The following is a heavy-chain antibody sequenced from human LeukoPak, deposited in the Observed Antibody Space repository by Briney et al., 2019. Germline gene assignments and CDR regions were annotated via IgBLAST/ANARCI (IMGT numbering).Heavy chain of an antibody. CDR1: GYTFTSYA. Sequence: GASVKVSCKASGYTFTSYAMNWVRQAPGQRLEWMGWINTNTGNPTYAQGFTGRFVFSLDTSVSTAYLQISSLKAEDTAVYYCARGVTIFGVVILWERNWFDPWGQGTLVTVSS. D-gene: IGHD3-3*01. J-gene: IGHJ5*02. CDR2: INTNTGNP. CDR3: ARGVTIFGVVILWERNWFDP. V-gene: IGHV7-4-1*02.